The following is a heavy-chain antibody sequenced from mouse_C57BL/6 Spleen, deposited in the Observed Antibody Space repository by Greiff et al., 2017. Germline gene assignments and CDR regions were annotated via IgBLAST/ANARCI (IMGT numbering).Heavy chain of an antibody. CDR1: GFTFSSYA. Sequence: DVKLVESGGGLVKPGGSLKLSCAASGFTFSSYAMTWVRQTPEKRLEWVGTISDGGSDTNYPDNVKGRFTISRDNAKNNLYLQMSHLQSEDTAMYYCSRDLDYWKGDYFDYWGQGTTLTVSS. CDR3: SRDLDYWKGDYFDY. CDR2: ISDGGSDT. D-gene: IGHD1-1*02. V-gene: IGHV5-4*01. J-gene: IGHJ2*01.